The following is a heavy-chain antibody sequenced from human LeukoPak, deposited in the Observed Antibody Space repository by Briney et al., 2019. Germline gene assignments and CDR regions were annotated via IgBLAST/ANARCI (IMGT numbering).Heavy chain of an antibody. CDR3: ARYSGSFFDY. J-gene: IGHJ4*02. D-gene: IGHD3-10*01. CDR2: ISESGTT. Sequence: SETLSLTCTVSGGSISSGSHYWAWIRQPPGKGLEWLATISESGTTYYNPSLKSRVTISVDTSKNQFSLRLGSVTAADMAVYYCARYSGSFFDYWGQGTLVTVSS. CDR1: GGSISSGSHY. V-gene: IGHV4-39*01.